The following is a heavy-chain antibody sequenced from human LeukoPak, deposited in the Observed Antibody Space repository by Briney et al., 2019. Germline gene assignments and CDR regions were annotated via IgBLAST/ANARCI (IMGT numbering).Heavy chain of an antibody. CDR3: ARGGGNSDY. J-gene: IGHJ4*02. CDR1: GLTFSSHW. CDR2: ITNDGSST. D-gene: IGHD1-26*01. Sequence: GGSLRLSCAASGLTFSSHWMYWVRQAPGKGLVWVSRITNDGSSTTYADSVKGRFTISRDNAKNSLYLQVISLRAEDTAVYYCARGGGNSDYWGQGTLVTVSS. V-gene: IGHV3-74*01.